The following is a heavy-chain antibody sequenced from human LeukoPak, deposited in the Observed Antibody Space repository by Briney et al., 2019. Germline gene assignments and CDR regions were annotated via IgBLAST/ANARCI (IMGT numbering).Heavy chain of an antibody. CDR3: ARDGYSGNDGL. J-gene: IGHJ4*02. D-gene: IGHD5-12*01. V-gene: IGHV4-59*11. Sequence: PSETLSLTCTVSGGSIKSHFWSWVRQPPGKRLEWIGYIFHSGSTNYNPSLKSRVTISVDTSKSQFSLKLSSVTAADTAVYYCARDGYSGNDGLWGQGTLVTVSS. CDR1: GGSIKSHF. CDR2: IFHSGST.